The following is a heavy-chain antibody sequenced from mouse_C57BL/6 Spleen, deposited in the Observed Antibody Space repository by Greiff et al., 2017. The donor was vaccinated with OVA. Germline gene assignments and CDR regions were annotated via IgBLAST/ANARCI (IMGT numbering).Heavy chain of an antibody. Sequence: VQLKQSVAELVRPGASVKLSCTASGFNIKNTYMHWVKQRPEQGLEWIGRIDPANGNTKYAPKFQGKATITADTSSNTAYLQRSSLTSEDTAIYYCARDYYGSREDYFDYWGQGTTLTVSS. V-gene: IGHV14-3*01. CDR3: ARDYYGSREDYFDY. D-gene: IGHD1-1*01. CDR1: GFNIKNTY. J-gene: IGHJ2*01. CDR2: IDPANGNT.